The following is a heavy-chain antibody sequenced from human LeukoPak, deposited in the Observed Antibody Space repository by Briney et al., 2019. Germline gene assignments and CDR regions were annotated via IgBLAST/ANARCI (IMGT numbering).Heavy chain of an antibody. V-gene: IGHV1-2*02. Sequence: ASVKVSCTASGYTFTGYYIHWVRQAPGQGLEWMGWIHPNRGNTNYAQKFQGRVTMTRDTSISTAYMELSRLRSDDTAVYYCARGPQRDYWGQGTLVTVSS. CDR2: IHPNRGNT. CDR3: ARGPQRDY. D-gene: IGHD1-1*01. CDR1: GYTFTGYY. J-gene: IGHJ4*02.